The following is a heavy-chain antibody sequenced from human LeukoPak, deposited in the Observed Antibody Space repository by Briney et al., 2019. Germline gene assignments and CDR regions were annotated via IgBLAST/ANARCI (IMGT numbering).Heavy chain of an antibody. D-gene: IGHD2-15*01. CDR1: GSTFSSYW. CDR2: INSDGSST. V-gene: IGHV3-74*01. CDR3: ARGAATRYYYMDV. Sequence: GGSLRLSCAASGSTFSSYWMHWVRQAPGKGLVWVSRINSDGSSTSNADSVKGRFTISRDNAKNTLYLQMNSLRAEDTAVYYCARGAATRYYYMDVWGKGTTVTVSS. J-gene: IGHJ6*03.